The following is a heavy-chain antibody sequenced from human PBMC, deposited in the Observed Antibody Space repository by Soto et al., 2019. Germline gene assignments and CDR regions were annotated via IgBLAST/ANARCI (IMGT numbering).Heavy chain of an antibody. J-gene: IGHJ6*02. V-gene: IGHV5-10-1*01. D-gene: IGHD6-6*01. Sequence: GESLKISCKGSGYSFTSYWISWVRQMPGKGLEWMGRIDPSDSYTNYSPSFQGHVTISADKSISTAYLQWSSLKASDTAMYYCARLPGQLVLGYYYCMDVWGQGTTVTVSS. CDR2: IDPSDSYT. CDR3: ARLPGQLVLGYYYCMDV. CDR1: GYSFTSYW.